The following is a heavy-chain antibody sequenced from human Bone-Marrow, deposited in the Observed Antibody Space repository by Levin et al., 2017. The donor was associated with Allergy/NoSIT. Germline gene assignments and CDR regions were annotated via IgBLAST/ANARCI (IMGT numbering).Heavy chain of an antibody. D-gene: IGHD3-10*01. CDR3: ARIRITMVRGVVTVNDANDY. Sequence: GESLKISCAASGFTFSSYAMHWVRQAPGKGLEWVAVISYDGSNKYYADSVKGRFTISRDNSKNTLYLQMNSLRAEDTAVYYCARIRITMVRGVVTVNDANDYWGQGTLVTVSS. V-gene: IGHV3-30*04. CDR1: GFTFSSYA. CDR2: ISYDGSNK. J-gene: IGHJ4*02.